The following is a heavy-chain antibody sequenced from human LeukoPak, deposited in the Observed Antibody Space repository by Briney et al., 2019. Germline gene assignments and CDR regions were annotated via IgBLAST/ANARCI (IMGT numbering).Heavy chain of an antibody. V-gene: IGHV1-69*05. Sequence: ASVKVSCKASGGTFSSYAISWVRQAPGQGLEWMGRIIPIFGTANYAQKFQGRVTITKDESTSTAYMELSSLRSEDTAVYYCAREGELRPFDYWGQGTLVTVSS. CDR2: IIPIFGTA. J-gene: IGHJ4*02. CDR1: GGTFSSYA. CDR3: AREGELRPFDY. D-gene: IGHD1-26*01.